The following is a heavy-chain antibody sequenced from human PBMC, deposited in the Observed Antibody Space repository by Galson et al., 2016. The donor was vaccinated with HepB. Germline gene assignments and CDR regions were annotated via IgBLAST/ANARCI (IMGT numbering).Heavy chain of an antibody. Sequence: SETLSLTCAVSGGSINSDVWWSWVRQAPGKGLEWIGEIYNPGSTNYNPSLKTRFIMSLDKSKNQFSLKANSVTAADTAVYFCASGKLATGWGSWGQGILVVVSS. V-gene: IGHV4-4*02. J-gene: IGHJ5*02. CDR3: ASGKLATGWGS. D-gene: IGHD6-6*01. CDR2: IYNPGST. CDR1: GGSINSDVW.